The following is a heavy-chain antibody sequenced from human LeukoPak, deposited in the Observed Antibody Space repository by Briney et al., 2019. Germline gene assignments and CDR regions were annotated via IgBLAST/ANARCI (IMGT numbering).Heavy chain of an antibody. D-gene: IGHD3-10*01. V-gene: IGHV3-49*03. CDR1: GLTFGDYA. CDR2: IRSKAYGGTT. Sequence: GGSLGLSCTASGLTFGDYAMSWFRQAPGKGLEWVGFIRSKAYGGTTEYAASVKGRFTISRDDSKSIAYLQMNSLKTEDTAAYYCTRDRSPITMVRGVIMVYYYYMDVWGKGTTVTVSS. CDR3: TRDRSPITMVRGVIMVYYYYMDV. J-gene: IGHJ6*03.